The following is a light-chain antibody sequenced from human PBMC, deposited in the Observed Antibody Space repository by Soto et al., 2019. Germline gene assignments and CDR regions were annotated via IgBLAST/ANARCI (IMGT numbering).Light chain of an antibody. J-gene: IGKJ1*01. Sequence: TVMTQSPATLSMSPGDRAALFCRASLNVATNMDWYQQKPGQAPRLLIYGASIRATGVPARFTGSGSGTEFTLNINNLQSEDFAVYYCHQYNTGLQTFGRGTRL. CDR2: GAS. V-gene: IGKV3-15*01. CDR3: HQYNTGLQT. CDR1: LNVATN.